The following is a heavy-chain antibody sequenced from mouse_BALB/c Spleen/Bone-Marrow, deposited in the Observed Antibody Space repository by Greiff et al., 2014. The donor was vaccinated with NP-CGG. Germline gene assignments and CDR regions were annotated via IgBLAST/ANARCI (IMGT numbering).Heavy chain of an antibody. D-gene: IGHD2-4*01. CDR1: GFNIKDTY. Sequence: VQLQQSGAELVKPGASVKLSCTASGFNIKDTYMRWVKQRPEQGLEWIGRIDPANGNTKYDPKFQGKATITADTSSNTAYLQLSSLTSEDTAVYYCARDDSWGFAYWGQGTLVTVSA. J-gene: IGHJ3*01. CDR3: ARDDSWGFAY. V-gene: IGHV14-3*02. CDR2: IDPANGNT.